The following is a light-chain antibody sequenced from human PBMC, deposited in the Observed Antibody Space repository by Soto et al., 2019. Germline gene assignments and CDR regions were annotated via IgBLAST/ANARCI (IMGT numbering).Light chain of an antibody. J-gene: IGKJ5*01. V-gene: IGKV3-20*01. CDR2: GAS. CDR1: QSISSN. CDR3: QQYGSSPRT. Sequence: TQSPSTLSASVGDRVTITCRASQSISSNLAWYQQKPGQAPRLLIYGASSRATGIPDRFSGSGSGTDFTLTISRLEPEDFAVYYCQQYGSSPRTFGQGTLLAVK.